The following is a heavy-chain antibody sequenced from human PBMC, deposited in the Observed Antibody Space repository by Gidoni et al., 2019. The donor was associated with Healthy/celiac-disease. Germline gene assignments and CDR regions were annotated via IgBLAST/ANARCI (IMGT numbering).Heavy chain of an antibody. CDR2: IYYSGGT. J-gene: IGHJ6*02. Sequence: DPLKGLEWIGYIYYSGGTYYNPSLKSRVTTSVATSKNQFSLKLSSVTAADTAVYYCARGIKGCTNGVCYYYYYYGMDVWGQGTTVTVSS. V-gene: IGHV4-31*02. CDR3: ARGIKGCTNGVCYYYYYYGMDV. D-gene: IGHD2-8*01.